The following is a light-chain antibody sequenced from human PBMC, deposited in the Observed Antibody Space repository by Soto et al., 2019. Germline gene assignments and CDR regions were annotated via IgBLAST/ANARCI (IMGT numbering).Light chain of an antibody. V-gene: IGKV1-9*01. CDR3: QQLNSYPT. J-gene: IGKJ4*01. CDR1: QGISNY. Sequence: QLTQSPSSLSASVGDRVTITCRASQGISNYLAWYQQKPGKAPKLLIYAASTLQSGVPSRFSGSGSGTDFTLSISSPQPEDFGTYYCQQLNSYPTFGGGTKVDIK. CDR2: AAS.